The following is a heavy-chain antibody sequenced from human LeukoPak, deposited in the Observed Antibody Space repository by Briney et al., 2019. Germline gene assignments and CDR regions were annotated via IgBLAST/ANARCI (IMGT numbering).Heavy chain of an antibody. V-gene: IGHV4-59*01. CDR1: GGSISSYY. Sequence: SETLSLTCTVSGGSISSYYWSWIRQPPGKGLEWIGYIYYSGSTNYNPSLKSRVTISVDTSKNQFSLKLSSVTAADTAVYYCARCVGLVVPAHYYYYYMDVWGKGTAVTVSS. CDR3: ARCVGLVVPAHYYYYYMDV. J-gene: IGHJ6*03. D-gene: IGHD2-2*01. CDR2: IYYSGST.